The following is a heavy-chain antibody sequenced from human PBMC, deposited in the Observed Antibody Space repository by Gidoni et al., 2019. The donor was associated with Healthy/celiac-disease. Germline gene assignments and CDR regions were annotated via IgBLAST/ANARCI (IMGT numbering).Heavy chain of an antibody. D-gene: IGHD6-13*01. J-gene: IGHJ5*02. V-gene: IGHV1-2*02. CDR3: AREGLAAAGTFWFDP. CDR1: GYTFTGYY. Sequence: QVQLVQSGAEVKKPGASGKVSCKASGYTFTGYYMHWVRQAPGQGLEWMGWINPNSGGTNYAQKFKCRVTMTRDTSISTAYMELSRLRSDDTAVYYCAREGLAAAGTFWFDPWGQGTLVTVSS. CDR2: INPNSGGT.